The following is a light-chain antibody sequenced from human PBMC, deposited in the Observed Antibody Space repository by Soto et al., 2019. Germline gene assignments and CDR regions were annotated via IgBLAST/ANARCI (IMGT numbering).Light chain of an antibody. CDR2: DAS. J-gene: IGKJ1*01. CDR1: QSVANY. Sequence: EIVLTQSPATLSLSPGERATLSCRASQSVANYLAWYQQRPGQAPRLLIYDASNRATGIPARFRGSGSGTDFTLTISSLQPGDFATYYCQHYNTYPWTFGQGTKVDIK. V-gene: IGKV3-11*01. CDR3: QHYNTYPWT.